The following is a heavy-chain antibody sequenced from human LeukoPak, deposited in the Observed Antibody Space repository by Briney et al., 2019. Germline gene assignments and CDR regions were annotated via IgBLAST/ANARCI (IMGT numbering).Heavy chain of an antibody. CDR2: ISAYNGNT. V-gene: IGHV1-18*01. J-gene: IGHJ4*02. CDR3: ARDIAAMGY. D-gene: IGHD6-13*01. CDR1: GYTFTSYG. Sequence: ASVKVSCKASGYTFTSYGISWVRQAPGQGLEWMGWISAYNGNTNYAQKFQGRVTMTRDTSISTAYMELSRLRSDDTAVYYCARDIAAMGYWGQGTLVTVSS.